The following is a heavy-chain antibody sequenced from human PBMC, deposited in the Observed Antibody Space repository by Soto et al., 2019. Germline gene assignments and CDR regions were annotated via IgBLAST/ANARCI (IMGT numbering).Heavy chain of an antibody. CDR1: GYSFTSYW. D-gene: IGHD1-1*01. CDR2: IDPSDSYT. J-gene: IGHJ6*02. V-gene: IGHV5-10-1*01. Sequence: GASLKISCQGSGYSFTSYWILLVRQLPGKGLEWMGRIDPSDSYTNYSPSFQGHVTISADKSISTAYLQWSSLKASDTAMYYCARQEEGYRYYYYGMDGWGQGTTVTVS. CDR3: ARQEEGYRYYYYGMDG.